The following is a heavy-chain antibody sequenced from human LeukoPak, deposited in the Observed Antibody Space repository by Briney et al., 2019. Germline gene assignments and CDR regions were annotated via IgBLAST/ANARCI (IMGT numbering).Heavy chain of an antibody. V-gene: IGHV3-48*03. CDR3: ARVGYSSSFRWPWFDP. J-gene: IGHJ5*02. Sequence: GGSLRLSCAASGFTFSSYEMNWVRQAPGKGLEWVSYISSSGSTIYYADSVKGRFTISRDNAKNSLYLQMNSLRAEDTAVYYCARVGYSSSFRWPWFDPWGQGTLVTVSS. CDR2: ISSSGSTI. CDR1: GFTFSSYE. D-gene: IGHD6-13*01.